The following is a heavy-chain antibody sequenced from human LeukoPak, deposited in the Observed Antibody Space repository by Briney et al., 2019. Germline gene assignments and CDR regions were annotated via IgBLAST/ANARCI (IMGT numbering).Heavy chain of an antibody. CDR2: ITSTSAYI. V-gene: IGHV3-21*01. D-gene: IGHD2-15*01. CDR3: ARDLGGWYFDY. J-gene: IGHJ4*02. Sequence: PGGSLRLSCAASGFTFSSYTINWVRQAPGKGLEWVSSITSTSAYIYYADSVKGRFTISRDNAKNSLYLQVNSLRAEDTAVYYCARDLGGWYFDYWGQGTLVTVSS. CDR1: GFTFSSYT.